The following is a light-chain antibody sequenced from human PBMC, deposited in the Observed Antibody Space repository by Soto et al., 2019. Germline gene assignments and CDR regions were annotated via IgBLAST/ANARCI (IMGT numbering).Light chain of an antibody. CDR2: DAS. CDR1: RSISNW. J-gene: IGKJ1*01. V-gene: IGKV1-5*01. CDR3: QQYDSYSWT. Sequence: DTQMTQSPSTLSGSIVDRVSITGLASRSISNWVAWYQQKPGKAPKLLISDASDLERGVPSRFSGAGSGTEFTLTISSLQPDDAATYYCQQYDSYSWTFGQGTKVDIK.